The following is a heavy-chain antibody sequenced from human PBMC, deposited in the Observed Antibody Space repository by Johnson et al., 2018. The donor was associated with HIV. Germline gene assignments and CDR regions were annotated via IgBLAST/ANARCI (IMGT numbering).Heavy chain of an antibody. D-gene: IGHD1-7*01. J-gene: IGHJ3*02. CDR3: ARDRDRLNWNYGALDI. Sequence: VQLVESGGGLVQPGGSLRLSCAASGFTFSSYDMHWVRQATGKGLEWVSAIGTAGDTYYPGSVKGRFTISRENAKNSLYLQMNSLRAGDTAVYYCARDRDRLNWNYGALDIWGQGTMVTVSS. CDR1: GFTFSSYD. CDR2: IGTAGDT. V-gene: IGHV3-13*01.